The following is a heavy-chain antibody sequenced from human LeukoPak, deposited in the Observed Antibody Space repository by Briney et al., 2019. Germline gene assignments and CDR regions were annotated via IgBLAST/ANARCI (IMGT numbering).Heavy chain of an antibody. CDR2: INSDGSST. CDR3: ARRVVVPAAPYYFDY. Sequence: GGSLRLSCAASGFIFSSYWMHWVRQAPGKGLVWVSRINSDGSSTSYADSVKGRFTISRDNAKNTLYLQMNSLRAEDTAVYYCARRVVVPAAPYYFDYWGQETLVTVSS. J-gene: IGHJ4*02. CDR1: GFIFSSYW. V-gene: IGHV3-74*01. D-gene: IGHD2-2*01.